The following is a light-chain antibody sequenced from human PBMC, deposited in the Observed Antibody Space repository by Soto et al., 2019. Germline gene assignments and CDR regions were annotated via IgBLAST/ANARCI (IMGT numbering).Light chain of an antibody. CDR2: NNN. CDR3: AAWYDSLNVVV. J-gene: IGLJ2*01. V-gene: IGLV1-44*01. CDR1: SSNIGSNT. Sequence: QSVLTQPPSASGTPGQRVTISCSGSSSNIGSNTVNWYQQLPGTAPKLLIYNNNQRPSGVPDRFSGSKSGTSASLAISGLQSEDEADYYCAAWYDSLNVVVFGGGTKLTVL.